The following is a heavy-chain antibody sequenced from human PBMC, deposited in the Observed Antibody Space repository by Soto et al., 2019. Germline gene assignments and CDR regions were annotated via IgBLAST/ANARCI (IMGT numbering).Heavy chain of an antibody. V-gene: IGHV1-69*13. Sequence: SVKVSCKASGGTFSSYAISWVRQAPGQGLEWMGGIIPIFGTANYAQKFQRRVTITADESTSTAYMELSSLRSEETAVYYCARPSSGWSTDAFDIWGQGTMVTVSS. D-gene: IGHD6-19*01. CDR3: ARPSSGWSTDAFDI. CDR1: GGTFSSYA. J-gene: IGHJ3*02. CDR2: IIPIFGTA.